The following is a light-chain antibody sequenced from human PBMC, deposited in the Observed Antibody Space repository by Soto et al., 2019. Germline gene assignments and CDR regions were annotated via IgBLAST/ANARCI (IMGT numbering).Light chain of an antibody. V-gene: IGLV2-23*02. CDR2: EVS. J-gene: IGLJ1*01. Sequence: QSLLTQPASVSGAPGQSITISCTGTSSDVGSFNFVSWYQQHPGKAPKFMISEVSKRPSGVSNRFSGSKSGNTATLTISGLQAEDEADYYCCSYAGRSTLVFGTGTKVTVL. CDR3: CSYAGRSTLV. CDR1: SSDVGSFNF.